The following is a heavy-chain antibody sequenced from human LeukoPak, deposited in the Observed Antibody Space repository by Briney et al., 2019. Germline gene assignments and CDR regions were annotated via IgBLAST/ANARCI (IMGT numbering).Heavy chain of an antibody. CDR2: ISTSGSTI. D-gene: IGHD5-18*01. Sequence: GGSLRLSCAASGFTFSDYYMTWIRQAPGKGLEWVSYISTSGSTIYYADSVKGRFTISRDNAKNSLYLQMNSLRAEDTAVYYCAQEREAWVDTAMAAGYWGQGTLVTVSS. CDR3: AQEREAWVDTAMAAGY. J-gene: IGHJ4*02. CDR1: GFTFSDYY. V-gene: IGHV3-11*04.